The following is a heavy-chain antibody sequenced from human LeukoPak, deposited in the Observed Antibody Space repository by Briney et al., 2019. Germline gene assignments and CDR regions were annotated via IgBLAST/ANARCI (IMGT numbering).Heavy chain of an antibody. CDR3: ARLGYTYGYMGEKYYYYYMDV. CDR1: GGSFSGYY. J-gene: IGHJ6*03. Sequence: SETLSLTCAVYGGSFSGYYWSWIRQPPGKGLEWIGEINHSGSTNYNPSLKSRVTISVDTSKNQFSLNLRSVIAADTAVYYCARLGYTYGYMGEKYYYYYMDVWGRGTPVTVSS. CDR2: INHSGST. D-gene: IGHD5-18*01. V-gene: IGHV4-34*01.